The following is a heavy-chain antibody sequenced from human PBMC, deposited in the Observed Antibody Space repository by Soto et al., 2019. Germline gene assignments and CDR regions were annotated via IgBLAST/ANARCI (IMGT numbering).Heavy chain of an antibody. Sequence: QVQLVQSGAEVKKPGASVKVSCKASGYTFTSYAMHWVRQAPGQRLEWMAWINAGNGNTKYSQKFQGRVTITRYTSESIAYMELSRLRSEDTAVYYCARVSGWYNIAYWGQGTPVTVSS. CDR2: INAGNGNT. CDR1: GYTFTSYA. J-gene: IGHJ4*02. D-gene: IGHD6-19*01. CDR3: ARVSGWYNIAY. V-gene: IGHV1-3*01.